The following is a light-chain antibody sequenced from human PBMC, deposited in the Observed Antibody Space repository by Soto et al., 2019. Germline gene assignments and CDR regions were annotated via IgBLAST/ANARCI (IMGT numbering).Light chain of an antibody. V-gene: IGKV3-11*01. CDR1: QSVRSD. J-gene: IGKJ5*01. Sequence: TVLTQSPATVSLSPGTRSTLSCRASQSVRSDLAWYQQKPGKAPSLLIYDASNRATGIPARFSGSGSGTDFALKISRVEAEDVGVYYCMQGTHWPITFGQGTRLEIK. CDR3: MQGTHWPIT. CDR2: DAS.